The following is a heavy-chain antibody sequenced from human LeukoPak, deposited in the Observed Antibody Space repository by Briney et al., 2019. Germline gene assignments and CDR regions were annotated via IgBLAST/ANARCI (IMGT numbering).Heavy chain of an antibody. CDR2: IYYSGST. CDR1: GGSISSYY. CDR3: ARGYYYDSSGLGWFDP. D-gene: IGHD3-22*01. Sequence: SETLSLTCTVSGGSISSYYWSWIRQPPGKGPEWIGYIYYSGSTNYNPSLKSRVTISVDTSKNQFSLKLSSVTAADTAVYYCARGYYYDSSGLGWFDPWGQGTLVTVSS. V-gene: IGHV4-59*01. J-gene: IGHJ5*02.